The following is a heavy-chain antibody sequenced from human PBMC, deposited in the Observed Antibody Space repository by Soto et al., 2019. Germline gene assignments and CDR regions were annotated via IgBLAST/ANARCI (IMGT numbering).Heavy chain of an antibody. CDR3: AEGFFGVAYYGMDV. D-gene: IGHD3-3*01. V-gene: IGHV1-69*13. J-gene: IGHJ6*02. CDR1: GGTFSSYA. Sequence: SVKVSCKASGGTFSSYAISWVRQAPGQGLEWMGGIIPIFGTANYAQKFQGRVTITADESTSTAYMELSSLRSEDTAVYYCAEGFFGVAYYGMDVWGQGTTVTVSS. CDR2: IIPIFGTA.